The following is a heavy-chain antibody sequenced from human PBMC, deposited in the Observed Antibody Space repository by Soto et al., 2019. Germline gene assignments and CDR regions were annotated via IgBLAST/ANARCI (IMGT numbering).Heavy chain of an antibody. CDR1: GFTFSSYG. D-gene: IGHD3-22*01. CDR2: IWYDGSNK. Sequence: LRLSCAASGFTFSSYGMHWVRQAPGKGLEWVAVIWYDGSNKYYADSVKGRFTISRDNSKNTLYLQMNSLRAEDTAVYYCARDGRRHYYDSSGYLNYWGQGTLVTVSS. J-gene: IGHJ4*02. CDR3: ARDGRRHYYDSSGYLNY. V-gene: IGHV3-33*01.